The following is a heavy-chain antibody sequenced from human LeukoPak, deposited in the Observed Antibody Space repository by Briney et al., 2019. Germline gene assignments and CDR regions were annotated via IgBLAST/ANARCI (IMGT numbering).Heavy chain of an antibody. CDR3: AKAFDYDFWSGQFGY. D-gene: IGHD3-3*01. J-gene: IGHJ4*02. CDR2: ISWNSGSI. Sequence: GRSLRLSCAASGFTFDDYAMHWVRQAPGKGLEWVSGISWNSGSIGYADSVKGRFTISRDNAKNSLYLQMNSLRAEDTALYYRAKAFDYDFWSGQFGYWGQGTLVTVSS. CDR1: GFTFDDYA. V-gene: IGHV3-9*01.